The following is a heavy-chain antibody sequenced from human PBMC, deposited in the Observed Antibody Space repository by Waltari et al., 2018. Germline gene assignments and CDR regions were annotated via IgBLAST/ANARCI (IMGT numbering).Heavy chain of an antibody. J-gene: IGHJ4*02. CDR1: GYSFSTYW. CDR3: ARHFTGFYGSGNYVY. V-gene: IGHV5-51*01. CDR2: IYPDDSDA. D-gene: IGHD3-10*01. Sequence: EAQLVQSGAAVQKPGESLKIYCKASGYSFSTYWIAWVRQMPGKGLEWMGIIYPDDSDAKYTPSFQGQVAISVDKSLNTAYLQWSSLKASDTAIYYCARHFTGFYGSGNYVYWGQGTLVAVS.